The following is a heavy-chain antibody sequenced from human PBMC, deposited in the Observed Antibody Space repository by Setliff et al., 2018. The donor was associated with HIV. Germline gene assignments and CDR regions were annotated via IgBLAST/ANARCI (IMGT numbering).Heavy chain of an antibody. CDR3: ARAEMATIDAFDI. CDR1: GGSITSSY. CDR2: IYTSGST. V-gene: IGHV4-4*07. Sequence: SETLSLTCTVSGGSITSSYWSWIRQPAGKGLEWIGRIYTSGSTNYNPSLKSRVTMSIDTSKKQFSLKLASVTAADTAVYYCARAEMATIDAFDIWGQGTMVTV. J-gene: IGHJ3*02. D-gene: IGHD5-12*01.